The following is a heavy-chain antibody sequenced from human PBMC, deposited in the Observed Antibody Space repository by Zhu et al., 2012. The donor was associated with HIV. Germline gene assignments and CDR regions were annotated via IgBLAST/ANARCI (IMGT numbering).Heavy chain of an antibody. CDR2: IYHSGST. D-gene: IGHD4-17*01. Sequence: QVQLQESGPGLVKPSETLSLTCAVSGYSISSGYYWGWIRQPPGKGLEWIGSIYHSGSTYYNPSLKSRVTISVDTSKNQFSLKLSSVTAADTAVYYCARPGTYGDYFDYWGQGTLVTVSS. CDR1: GYSISSGYY. V-gene: IGHV4-38-2*01. CDR3: ARPGTYGDYFDY. J-gene: IGHJ4*02.